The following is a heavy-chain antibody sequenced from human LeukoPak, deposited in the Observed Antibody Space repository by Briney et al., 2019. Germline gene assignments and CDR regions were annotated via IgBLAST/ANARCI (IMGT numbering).Heavy chain of an antibody. Sequence: GGSLRLSCAASGLTFSRYWMTWVRQAPAKGLGWVANIKEDGSEKYYANSVKGRFTISRDNAKNSVFLQMSTLRDEDTAVYYCASDYCISTSCQIWFLWGPGTLVTVSS. V-gene: IGHV3-7*01. CDR1: GLTFSRYW. CDR2: IKEDGSEK. D-gene: IGHD2-2*01. CDR3: ASDYCISTSCQIWFL. J-gene: IGHJ4*02.